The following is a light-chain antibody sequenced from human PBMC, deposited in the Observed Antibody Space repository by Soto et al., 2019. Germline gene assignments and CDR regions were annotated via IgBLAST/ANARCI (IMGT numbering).Light chain of an antibody. Sequence: QSALTQPASVSGSPGQSITISCAGTSNDVGGYNYVSWYQQHLGKAPKLMIYEVSNRPSGISNRFSGSESGNAASLTISGLQAEDEANYYCSSYTTSSTYVFGTGTKVTVL. CDR2: EVS. CDR3: SSYTTSSTYV. CDR1: SNDVGGYNY. J-gene: IGLJ1*01. V-gene: IGLV2-14*01.